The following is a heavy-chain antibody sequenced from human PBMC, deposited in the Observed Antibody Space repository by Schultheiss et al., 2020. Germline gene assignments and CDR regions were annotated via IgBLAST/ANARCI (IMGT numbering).Heavy chain of an antibody. J-gene: IGHJ4*02. Sequence: ASVKVSCKASGYTFTNYGISWVRQVPGQGLEWLGWISANNRDTNLAQKLQDRVTMTTDTSTSTAYMELRSLRSDDTAVYYCARVGGVIDYSNYLDYWGQGTLVTVSS. D-gene: IGHD4-11*01. V-gene: IGHV1-18*01. CDR2: ISANNRDT. CDR3: ARVGGVIDYSNYLDY. CDR1: GYTFTNYG.